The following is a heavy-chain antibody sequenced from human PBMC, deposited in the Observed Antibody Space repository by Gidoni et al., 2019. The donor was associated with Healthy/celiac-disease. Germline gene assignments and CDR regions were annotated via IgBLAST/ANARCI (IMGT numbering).Heavy chain of an antibody. V-gene: IGHV4-34*01. CDR2: INHSGST. D-gene: IGHD6-6*01. Sequence: QVQLQQWGAGLLKPSETLSLTCAVYGGSFSGYYWSWIRQPPGKGLEWIWEINHSGSTNYNPSLKSRVTISVDTSKNQFSLKLSSVTAADTAVYYCARGRIAARPSDYWGQGTLVTVSS. CDR1: GGSFSGYY. J-gene: IGHJ4*02. CDR3: ARGRIAARPSDY.